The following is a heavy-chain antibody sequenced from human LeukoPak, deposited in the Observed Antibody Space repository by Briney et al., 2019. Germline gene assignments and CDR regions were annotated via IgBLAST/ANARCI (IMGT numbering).Heavy chain of an antibody. CDR2: ISYDGSNK. CDR3: AKRAPKEYYPMFDP. V-gene: IGHV3-30*18. CDR1: GFTFSSYG. Sequence: GRSLRLSCAASGFTFSSYGMHWVRQAPGKGLEWVAVISYDGSNKYYADSVKGRFTISRDNSKNTLYLQMNSLRAEDTAVCYCAKRAPKEYYPMFDPWGQGTLVTVSS. D-gene: IGHD3-10*01. J-gene: IGHJ5*02.